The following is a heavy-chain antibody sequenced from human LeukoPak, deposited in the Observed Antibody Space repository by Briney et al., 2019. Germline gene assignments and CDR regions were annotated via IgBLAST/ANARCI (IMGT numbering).Heavy chain of an antibody. V-gene: IGHV3-23*01. Sequence: QSGGSLRLSCAASGFTFSSYATSWVRQAPGKGLEWVSAISGSGGSTYYADSVKGRFTISRDNSKNTLYLQMNSLRAEDTAVYYCAKGLRRRNYYDSSGYLGFDYWGQGTLVTVSS. CDR3: AKGLRRRNYYDSSGYLGFDY. D-gene: IGHD3-22*01. J-gene: IGHJ4*02. CDR2: ISGSGGST. CDR1: GFTFSSYA.